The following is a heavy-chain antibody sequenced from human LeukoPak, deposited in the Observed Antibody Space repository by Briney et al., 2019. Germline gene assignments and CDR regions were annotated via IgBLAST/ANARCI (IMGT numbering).Heavy chain of an antibody. Sequence: GGSRRLSCAASGFTFSGYSMNWVRQAPGEWLEWVSYISSSSSVLHYADSVKGRFTISRDNAKKSLYLQMNSLRAEDTAVYYCARDSGGSCLAYWGQGTLVTVSS. D-gene: IGHD2-15*01. CDR1: GFTFSGYS. CDR3: ARDSGGSCLAY. J-gene: IGHJ4*02. CDR2: ISSSSSVL. V-gene: IGHV3-48*01.